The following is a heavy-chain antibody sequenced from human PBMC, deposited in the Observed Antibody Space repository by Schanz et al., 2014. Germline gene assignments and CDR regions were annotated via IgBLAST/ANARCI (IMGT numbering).Heavy chain of an antibody. V-gene: IGHV1-46*01. CDR1: GYTFTTYY. Sequence: QVQLLQSGAEVKKPGASMKVSCKASGYTFTTYYMLWVRQAPGQGLEWMGSINPSGASTGYEQKGQGRITVTTDTTTSTMYLELSSLRSDDTDVYYCARGAGPEDVADIWGQGTMLTVSS. CDR2: INPSGAST. CDR3: ARGAGPEDVADI. D-gene: IGHD2-15*01. J-gene: IGHJ3*02.